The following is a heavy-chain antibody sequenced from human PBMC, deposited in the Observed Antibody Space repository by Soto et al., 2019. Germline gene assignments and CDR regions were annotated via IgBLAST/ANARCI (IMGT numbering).Heavy chain of an antibody. CDR3: AGGWNDPLDYYYYYMDV. CDR1: GYTFTSYD. V-gene: IGHV1-8*01. Sequence: EASVKGSCKASGYTFTSYDINWVRQATGQGLEWMGWMNPNSGNTGYAQKFQGRVTMTRNTSISTAYMELSSLRSEDTAVYYCAGGWNDPLDYYYYYMDVWGKGTTLTXSS. CDR2: MNPNSGNT. J-gene: IGHJ6*03. D-gene: IGHD1-1*01.